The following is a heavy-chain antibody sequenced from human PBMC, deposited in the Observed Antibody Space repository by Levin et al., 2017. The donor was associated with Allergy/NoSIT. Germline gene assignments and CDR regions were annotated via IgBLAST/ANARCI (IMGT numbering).Heavy chain of an antibody. CDR2: IWYDGSNK. Sequence: GESLKISCAASGFTFSSYGMHWVRQAPGKGLAWVAVIWYDGSNKYYADSVKGRFTISRDNSKNTLYLQMNSLRAEDTAVYYCARESARGIVVVPAANVIDYFGYWGQGTLVTVSS. V-gene: IGHV3-33*01. J-gene: IGHJ4*02. D-gene: IGHD2-2*01. CDR1: GFTFSSYG. CDR3: ARESARGIVVVPAANVIDYFGY.